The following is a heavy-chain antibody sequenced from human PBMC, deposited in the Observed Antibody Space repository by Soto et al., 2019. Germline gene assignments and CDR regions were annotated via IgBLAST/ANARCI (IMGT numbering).Heavy chain of an antibody. CDR3: TTGYSSGWYNAFDI. J-gene: IGHJ3*02. CDR2: IKSKTDGGTT. V-gene: IGHV3-15*01. D-gene: IGHD6-19*01. CDR1: GFTFSNAW. Sequence: EVQLVESGGGLVKPGGSLRLSCAASGFTFSNAWMSWVRQAPGKGLEWVGRIKSKTDGGTTDYAAPVKGRFTISRDDSKNTLYLQMNSLKTEDTAVYYCTTGYSSGWYNAFDIWGQGTMVTVSS.